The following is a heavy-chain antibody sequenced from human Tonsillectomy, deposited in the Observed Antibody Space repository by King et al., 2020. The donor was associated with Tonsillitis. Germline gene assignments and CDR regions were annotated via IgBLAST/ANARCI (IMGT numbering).Heavy chain of an antibody. D-gene: IGHD3-3*01. CDR1: GFTFSSYA. J-gene: IGHJ4*02. V-gene: IGHV3-23*04. Sequence: VQLVESGGGLVQPGGSLRLSCAASGFTFSSYAMSWVRQAPGKGLEWVSAISGSGGSTYYADSVKGRFTISRDNSKNTLYLQMNSLRAEDTAVYYCAKDSYYDFWSGYGHVDYWGQGTLVTVSS. CDR3: AKDSYYDFWSGYGHVDY. CDR2: ISGSGGST.